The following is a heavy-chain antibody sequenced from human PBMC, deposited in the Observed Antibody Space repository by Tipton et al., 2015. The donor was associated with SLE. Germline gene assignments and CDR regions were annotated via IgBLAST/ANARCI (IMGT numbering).Heavy chain of an antibody. J-gene: IGHJ5*02. CDR2: IYYSGST. D-gene: IGHD6-25*01. V-gene: IGHV4-59*05. CDR3: ARRRAATGLFSERGWFDP. Sequence: GLVKPSETLSLTCTVSGVSFTSHYWNWIRQPPGKGLEWIGSIYYSGSTYYNPSLKSRVSISVDTSKNQFSLRLSSVTAADTAVYYCARRRAATGLFSERGWFDPWGQGALVTVSS. CDR1: GVSFTSHY.